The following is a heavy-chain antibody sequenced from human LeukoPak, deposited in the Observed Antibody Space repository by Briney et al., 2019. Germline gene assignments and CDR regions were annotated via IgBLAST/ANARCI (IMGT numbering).Heavy chain of an antibody. Sequence: GGSLRLSCAASEFAFTSYWMSWVRQAPGKGLEWVANIKQDGSGKNYVDSVKGRFTISRDNAKKSLFLQMNSLRAEDTAVYYCASGLWTYGYWGQGTLVTVSS. CDR3: ASGLWTYGY. D-gene: IGHD3-10*01. CDR1: EFAFTSYW. J-gene: IGHJ4*02. CDR2: IKQDGSGK. V-gene: IGHV3-7*03.